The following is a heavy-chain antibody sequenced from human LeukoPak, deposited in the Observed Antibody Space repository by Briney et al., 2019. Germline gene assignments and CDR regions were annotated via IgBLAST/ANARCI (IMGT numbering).Heavy chain of an antibody. J-gene: IGHJ5*02. Sequence: GASVKVSCKISGYTFTSFGISWVRQAPGQGLEWMGWSSTYNDNTNYAQKLQGRVTMTTDTSTSTAYMELRSLRSDDTAVYYCAREIGPNWFDPWGQGTLVTVSS. CDR3: AREIGPNWFDP. V-gene: IGHV1-18*01. CDR2: SSTYNDNT. D-gene: IGHD2/OR15-2a*01. CDR1: GYTFTSFG.